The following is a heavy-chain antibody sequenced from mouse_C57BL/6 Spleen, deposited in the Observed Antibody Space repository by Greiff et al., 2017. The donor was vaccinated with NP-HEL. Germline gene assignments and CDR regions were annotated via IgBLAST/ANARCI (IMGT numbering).Heavy chain of an antibody. CDR2: IDPSDSYT. D-gene: IGHD2-3*01. J-gene: IGHJ4*01. V-gene: IGHV1-69*01. CDR3: ARRPFYDGPTGAMDY. CDR1: GYTFTSYW. Sequence: QVQLQQPGAELVMPGASVRLSCKASGYTFTSYWMHWVKQRPGQGLEWIGEIDPSDSYTNYNQKFKGKSTLTVDKSSSTAYMQLSSLTSEDSAVYYCARRPFYDGPTGAMDYWGQGTSVTVSS.